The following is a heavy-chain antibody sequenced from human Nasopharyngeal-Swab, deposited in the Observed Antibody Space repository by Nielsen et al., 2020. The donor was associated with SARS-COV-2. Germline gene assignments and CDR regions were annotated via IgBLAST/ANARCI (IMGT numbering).Heavy chain of an antibody. CDR1: GGSISSSSYY. D-gene: IGHD3-22*01. J-gene: IGHJ5*02. CDR3: ASYYYDSSDYSYWFDP. Sequence: GSLRLSCTVSGGSISSSSYYWGWIRQSPGKGLEWIGSFSYSGTTYFNPSLKSRVTISVDTSKNQFSVKLSSVTAADTAVYYCASYYYDSSDYSYWFDPWGQGTLVTVSS. V-gene: IGHV4-39*01. CDR2: FSYSGTT.